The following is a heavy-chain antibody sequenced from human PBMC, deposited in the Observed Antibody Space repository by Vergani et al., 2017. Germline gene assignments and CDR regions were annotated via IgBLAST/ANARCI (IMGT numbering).Heavy chain of an antibody. J-gene: IGHJ5*01. V-gene: IGHV3-11*01. CDR1: GFIFSDYY. Sequence: QVQLVASGGGLVRPGGSLRLPCAASGFIFSDYYMTWIRQTPGKGPDWLAHISVGGETKMYGESLNGRLTVSRDNTKNVLILQMKTLKVDDTATYYCGRKQSAASVMEKPIDIWGQGNLGTVSS. CDR3: GRKQSAASVMEKPIDI. D-gene: IGHD1/OR15-1a*01. CDR2: ISVGGETK.